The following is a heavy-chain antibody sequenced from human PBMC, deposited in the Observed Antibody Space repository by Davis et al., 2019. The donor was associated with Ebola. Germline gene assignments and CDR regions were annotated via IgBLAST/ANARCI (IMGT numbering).Heavy chain of an antibody. CDR3: ARSSGWFDL. CDR2: IIPILDIT. Sequence: SVKVSCKASGYTFSSYGISWVRQAPGQGLEWMGRIIPILDITDLPQRFQGRVTITGDTSASTAYMELSSLRSEDTAVYYCARSSGWFDLWGQGTLVTVSS. V-gene: IGHV1-69*10. D-gene: IGHD6-19*01. CDR1: GYTFSSYG. J-gene: IGHJ5*02.